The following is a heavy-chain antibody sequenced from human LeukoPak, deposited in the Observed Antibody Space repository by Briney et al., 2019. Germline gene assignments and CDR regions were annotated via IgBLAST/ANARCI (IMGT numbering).Heavy chain of an antibody. CDR2: INHSGST. J-gene: IGHJ6*04. Sequence: SETLSLTCAVYGGSFSGYYWSWIRQPPGKGLEWIGEINHSGSTNYNPSLKSQVTISVDTSKNQFSLKLSSVTAADTAVYYCARGPYDILTGPIGMDVWGKGTTVTVSS. CDR1: GGSFSGYY. V-gene: IGHV4-34*01. D-gene: IGHD3-9*01. CDR3: ARGPYDILTGPIGMDV.